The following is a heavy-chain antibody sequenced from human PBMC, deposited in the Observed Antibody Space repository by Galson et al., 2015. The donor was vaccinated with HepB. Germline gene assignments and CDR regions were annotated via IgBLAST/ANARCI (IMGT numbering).Heavy chain of an antibody. CDR2: TYYRSKWYN. CDR1: GDSVSSNSAA. V-gene: IGHV6-1*01. J-gene: IGHJ4*02. CDR3: ARGPIRYFDWPGGFDY. Sequence: CAISGDSVSSNSAAWNWIRQSPSRGLEWLGRTYYRSKWYNDYAVSVRSRITINPDTSKNQFSLQLNSVTPEDTAVYYCARGPIRYFDWPGGFDYWGQGTLVTVSS. D-gene: IGHD3-9*01.